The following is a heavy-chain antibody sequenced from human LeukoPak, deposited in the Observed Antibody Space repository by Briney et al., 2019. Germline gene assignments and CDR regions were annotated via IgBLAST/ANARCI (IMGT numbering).Heavy chain of an antibody. J-gene: IGHJ4*02. CDR3: ARKSDNSYYFDY. V-gene: IGHV1-69*05. D-gene: IGHD2/OR15-2a*01. Sequence: SVKVSCKASGGTFSSYAISWVRQAPGQGLEWMGGIIPIFATANYAQKFQGRVTITTDESTRTAYMEPSSLRSEDTAVYYCARKSDNSYYFDYWGQGTLVTVSS. CDR2: IIPIFATA. CDR1: GGTFSSYA.